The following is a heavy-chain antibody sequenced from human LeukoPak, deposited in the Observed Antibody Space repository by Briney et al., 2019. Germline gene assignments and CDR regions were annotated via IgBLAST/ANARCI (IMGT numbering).Heavy chain of an antibody. Sequence: GGSLGLSCAASGFTFSSYSMNWVRQAPGKGLEWVSSISSSSSYIYYADSVKGRFTISRDNAKNSLYLQMNSLRAEDTAVYYCARGDTAMPRHNWFDPWGQGTLVTVSS. CDR2: ISSSSSYI. V-gene: IGHV3-21*01. CDR3: ARGDTAMPRHNWFDP. D-gene: IGHD5-18*01. CDR1: GFTFSSYS. J-gene: IGHJ5*02.